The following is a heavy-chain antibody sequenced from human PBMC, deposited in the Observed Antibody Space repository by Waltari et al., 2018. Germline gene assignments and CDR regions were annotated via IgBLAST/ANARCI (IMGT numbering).Heavy chain of an antibody. D-gene: IGHD6-6*01. CDR1: GFNFRDYD. J-gene: IGHJ4*02. CDR3: AKEMTPYSSSSDFDS. CDR2: INDNAGST. Sequence: EVQLLESGGGLERPGGSLSLSCTASGFNFRDYDMSWVRQAPGKGLEWVSEINDNAGSTYYAASVKGRFTISRDNSRNTLYLQMNSLRAEDTAIYYCAKEMTPYSSSSDFDSWGQGTLVTVSS. V-gene: IGHV3-23*01.